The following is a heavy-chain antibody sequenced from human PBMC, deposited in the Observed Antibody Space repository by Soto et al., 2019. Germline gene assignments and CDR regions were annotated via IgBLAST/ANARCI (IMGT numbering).Heavy chain of an antibody. Sequence: PGGSQRLSSSASGFTFRSYAMHWVRQAPGKGLEYVSAISSNGGSTNYADSVKGRFTISRDNAKKTLYLQMNRLRAEDTAVYYCARIGYSSGWYGGLDYWGQGTLVTVSS. CDR1: GFTFRSYA. V-gene: IGHV3-64*04. D-gene: IGHD6-19*01. CDR3: ARIGYSSGWYGGLDY. J-gene: IGHJ4*02. CDR2: ISSNGGST.